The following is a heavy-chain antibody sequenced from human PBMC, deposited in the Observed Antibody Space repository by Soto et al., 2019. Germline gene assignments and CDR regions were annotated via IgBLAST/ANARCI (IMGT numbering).Heavy chain of an antibody. CDR3: ARELSSGWYADY. CDR1: GYTFTSYA. D-gene: IGHD6-19*01. V-gene: IGHV1-3*01. CDR2: INAGNGNT. Sequence: ASVKVSCKASGYTFTSYAMHWVRQAPGQRLEWMGWINAGNGNTKYSQKFQGRVTITRDTSASTAYMELSSLRSEDTAVYYCARELSSGWYADYWGQGTLATVSS. J-gene: IGHJ4*02.